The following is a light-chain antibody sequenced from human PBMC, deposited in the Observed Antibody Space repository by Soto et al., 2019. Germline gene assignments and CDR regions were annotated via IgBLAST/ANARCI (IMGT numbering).Light chain of an antibody. CDR3: QDYGASGLT. CDR2: GAS. V-gene: IGKV3-20*01. Sequence: EIVLTQSPGTLSLSPGETATLSCSASQSVSSSFLAWYQHKGGQSPRLLIYGASNRATGIPDRFSGSGSGTDFSLTISGLEPEDFAVDYCQDYGASGLTFGGGTKVEIK. CDR1: QSVSSSF. J-gene: IGKJ4*01.